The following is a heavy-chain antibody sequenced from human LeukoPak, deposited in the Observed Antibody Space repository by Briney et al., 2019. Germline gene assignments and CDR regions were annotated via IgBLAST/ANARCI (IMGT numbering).Heavy chain of an antibody. CDR2: ISGNGGTT. D-gene: IGHD1-26*01. CDR3: ARLSGSFLDY. CDR1: GFSFGSYG. V-gene: IGHV3-48*04. J-gene: IGHJ4*02. Sequence: GESLRLSCAASGFSFGSYGLSWVRQAPGKGPQWVSYISGNGGTTHYADSVEGRFTISRDNAKNSLYLQMSSLRAEDTAVYYCARLSGSFLDYWGQGTLVTVS.